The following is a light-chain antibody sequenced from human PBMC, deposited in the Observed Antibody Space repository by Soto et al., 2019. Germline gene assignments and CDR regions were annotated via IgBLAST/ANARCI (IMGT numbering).Light chain of an antibody. CDR1: ISDVGGYNY. CDR3: YSYTTSGTYV. V-gene: IGLV2-14*03. CDR2: DVN. Sequence: QSALTQPASVSGSPGQSITISCTGTISDVGGYNYVSWYQHHPGRVPKLMTFDVNNRPPGISSRFSGSKSGNTASLTISGLQAEDEADYYCYSYTTSGTYVFGTGTKLTVL. J-gene: IGLJ1*01.